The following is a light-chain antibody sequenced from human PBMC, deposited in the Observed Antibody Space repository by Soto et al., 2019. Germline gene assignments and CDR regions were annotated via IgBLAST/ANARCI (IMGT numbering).Light chain of an antibody. Sequence: AIRMTQSPSSLSASTGDRVTITCRASQGISSYLAWYQQKPWKAPKLLIYAASTLQIGVLSRFSGSGSGTDLTLTISCLQSEDFATYYCQQYYSYPRTFGQGTKVEIK. V-gene: IGKV1-8*01. J-gene: IGKJ1*01. CDR1: QGISSY. CDR2: AAS. CDR3: QQYYSYPRT.